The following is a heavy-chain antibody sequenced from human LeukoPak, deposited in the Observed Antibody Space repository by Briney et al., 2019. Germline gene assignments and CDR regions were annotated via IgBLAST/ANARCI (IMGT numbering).Heavy chain of an antibody. D-gene: IGHD3-10*01. Sequence: EASVKVSCMASGGTFSSSAISWVRQAPGQGCGWRGRIIPIIGIANYAQKFQGRVTITADKSTSTAYMELSSLRSEDTAVYYCARDRDLGKQDGSGSYYRYYYFDYWGQGTLVTVSS. CDR2: IIPIIGIA. J-gene: IGHJ4*02. V-gene: IGHV1-69*04. CDR1: GGTFSSSA. CDR3: ARDRDLGKQDGSGSYYRYYYFDY.